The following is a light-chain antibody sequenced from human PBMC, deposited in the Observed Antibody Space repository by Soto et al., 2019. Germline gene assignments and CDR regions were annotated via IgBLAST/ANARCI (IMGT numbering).Light chain of an antibody. V-gene: IGKV3-20*01. CDR1: QSVSRSY. CDR2: GAS. J-gene: IGKJ4*01. Sequence: EIVLTQSPGTLSLSPGERATLSCRASQSVSRSYLAWYQQKPGQAPRLLIYGASSRATGIPDRFSGSGSGTDFTLTISSLEPEDFAVYYCQKYRTSPLLTFDGGTKVEIK. CDR3: QKYRTSPLLT.